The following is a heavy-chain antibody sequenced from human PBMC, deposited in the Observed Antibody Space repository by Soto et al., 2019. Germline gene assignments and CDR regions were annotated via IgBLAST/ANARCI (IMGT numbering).Heavy chain of an antibody. Sequence: ASVKVSCKVSGYTLTELSMHWVRQAPGKGLEWMGGFDPEDGETIYAQKFQGRVTMTEDTSTDTAYMELSSLRSEDTAVYYCATATYCSSTSCYRRRHNWFDPWGQGTLVIVSS. CDR3: ATATYCSSTSCYRRRHNWFDP. V-gene: IGHV1-24*01. D-gene: IGHD2-2*01. CDR2: FDPEDGET. CDR1: GYTLTELS. J-gene: IGHJ5*02.